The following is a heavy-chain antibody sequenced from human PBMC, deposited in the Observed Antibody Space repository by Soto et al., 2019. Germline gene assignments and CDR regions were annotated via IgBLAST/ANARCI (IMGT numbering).Heavy chain of an antibody. CDR3: AREPADWYYYYYGMDV. CDR1: GYTFTSYG. D-gene: IGHD3-9*01. Sequence: ASVKVSCKASGYTFTSYGISWVRQAPGQGLEWMGWISAYNGNTNYAQKLQGRVTMTTDTSTSTAYMELRSLRSDDTAVYYCAREPADWYYYYYGMDVWGQVTTVTVSS. J-gene: IGHJ6*02. V-gene: IGHV1-18*01. CDR2: ISAYNGNT.